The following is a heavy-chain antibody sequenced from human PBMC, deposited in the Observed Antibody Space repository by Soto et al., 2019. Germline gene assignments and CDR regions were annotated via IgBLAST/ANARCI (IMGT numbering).Heavy chain of an antibody. CDR2: INVYNGNT. Sequence: ASVKVSCKASGYTFTNYGISWVRQAPGQGLEWMGWINVYNGNTKYAEKFQGRVTMTTDTSTSTAHMELRSLRSDDTAVYYCAREGQAPYYYYGMDVWGQGTAVTVSS. CDR1: GYTFTNYG. CDR3: AREGQAPYYYYGMDV. V-gene: IGHV1-18*01. J-gene: IGHJ6*02.